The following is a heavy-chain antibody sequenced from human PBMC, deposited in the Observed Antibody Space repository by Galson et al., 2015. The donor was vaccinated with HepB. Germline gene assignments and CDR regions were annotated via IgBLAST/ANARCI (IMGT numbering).Heavy chain of an antibody. J-gene: IGHJ4*02. V-gene: IGHV3-20*04. CDR1: GFTFDDYG. Sequence: SLRLSCAASGFTFDDYGMSWVRQAPGKGLEWVSGINWNGGSTGYADSVKGRFTISRDNAKNSLYLQMNSLRAEDTALYYCARMGLSIWPSVGGGIFDYWGQGTLVTVSS. CDR2: INWNGGST. CDR3: ARMGLSIWPSVGGGIFDY. D-gene: IGHD6-13*01.